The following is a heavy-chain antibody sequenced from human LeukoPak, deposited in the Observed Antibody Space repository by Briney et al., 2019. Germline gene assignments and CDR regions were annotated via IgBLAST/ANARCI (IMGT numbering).Heavy chain of an antibody. CDR2: FDPEDGET. CDR3: ATGNVVPAATNWFDP. Sequence: ASAKVSCKVSGYTLTELSMHWVRQAPGKGLEWMGGFDPEDGETIYAQKFQGRVTMTEDTSTDTAYMELSSLRSEDTAVYYCATGNVVPAATNWFDPWGQGTLVTVSS. D-gene: IGHD2-2*01. CDR1: GYTLTELS. J-gene: IGHJ5*02. V-gene: IGHV1-24*01.